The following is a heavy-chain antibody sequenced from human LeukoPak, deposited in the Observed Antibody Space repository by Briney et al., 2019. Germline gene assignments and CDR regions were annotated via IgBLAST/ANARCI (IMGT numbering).Heavy chain of an antibody. V-gene: IGHV1-69*04. D-gene: IGHD2-8*01. CDR1: GGTFSSYA. Sequence: SVKVSCKASGGTFSSYAISWVRQAPGQGLEWMGRIIPILGIANYAQKFQGRATITADKSTSTAYMELSSLRSEDTAVYYCARPRYCTNGVCYTRSFDYWGQGTLVTVSS. CDR2: IIPILGIA. J-gene: IGHJ4*02. CDR3: ARPRYCTNGVCYTRSFDY.